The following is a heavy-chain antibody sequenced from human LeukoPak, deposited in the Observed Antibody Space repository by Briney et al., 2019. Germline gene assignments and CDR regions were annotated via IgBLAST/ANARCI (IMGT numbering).Heavy chain of an antibody. CDR2: IYYSGST. CDR3: ARHGANDFGDYLIPDAFDI. Sequence: SETLSLTCTVSGGSISSYYWSWIRQPPGKGLEWIGSIYYSGSTYYTPSLKSRVTISVDTSRNQFSLKLSSVTAADTAVYYCARHGANDFGDYLIPDAFDIWGQGTMVTVSS. D-gene: IGHD4-17*01. V-gene: IGHV4-59*05. J-gene: IGHJ3*02. CDR1: GGSISSYY.